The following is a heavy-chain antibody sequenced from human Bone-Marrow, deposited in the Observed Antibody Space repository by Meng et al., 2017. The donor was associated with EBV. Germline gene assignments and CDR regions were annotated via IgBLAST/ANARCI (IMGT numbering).Heavy chain of an antibody. J-gene: IGHJ4*02. CDR1: GGSFSCYY. Sequence: QGQLPQWDAGRLRPSAPLSCTCPVYGGSFSCYYWSWIRQPPGKGLEWIGEINHSGSTNYNPSLKSRVTISVDTSKNQFSLKLSSVTAADTAVYYCARGSFGATPFWYWGQGTLVTVSS. D-gene: IGHD3-16*01. CDR2: INHSGST. CDR3: ARGSFGATPFWY. V-gene: IGHV4-34*01.